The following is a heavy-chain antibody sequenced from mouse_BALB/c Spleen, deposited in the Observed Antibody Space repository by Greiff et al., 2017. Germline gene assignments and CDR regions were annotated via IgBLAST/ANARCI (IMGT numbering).Heavy chain of an antibody. CDR3: ARDHYYGSSPWFAY. Sequence: VKLMESGPGLVAPSQSLSITCTVSGFSLTSYGVHWVRQPPGKGLEWLGVIWAGGSTNYNSALMSRLSISKDNSKSQVFLKMNSLQTDDTAMYYCARDHYYGSSPWFAYWGQGTLVTVSA. CDR2: IWAGGST. D-gene: IGHD1-1*01. CDR1: GFSLTSYG. V-gene: IGHV2-9*02. J-gene: IGHJ3*01.